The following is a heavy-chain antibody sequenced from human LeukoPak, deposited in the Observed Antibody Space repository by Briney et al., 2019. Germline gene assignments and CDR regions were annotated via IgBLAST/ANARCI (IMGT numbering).Heavy chain of an antibody. J-gene: IGHJ4*02. CDR3: ASTIRDGYNEVYFDY. Sequence: KPSETLSLTCTVSGGSISSYYWSWIRQPPGKGLEWIGYIYYSGITNYNPSLKSRVTISVETSKNQFSLKLSSVAAADAAVDYCASTIRDGYNEVYFDYWGQGTLVTVSS. CDR1: GGSISSYY. D-gene: IGHD5-24*01. CDR2: IYYSGIT. V-gene: IGHV4-59*01.